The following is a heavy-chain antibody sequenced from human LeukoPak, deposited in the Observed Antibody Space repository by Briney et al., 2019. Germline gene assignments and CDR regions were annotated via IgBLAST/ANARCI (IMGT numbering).Heavy chain of an antibody. CDR2: ISSSSSYI. Sequence: GGSLRLSCAASGFTFSSYSMNWVRQAPGKGLEWVSSISSSSSYIYYADSVKGRFTISRDNAKNSLYLQMNSLRAEDTAVYYCARGVRIGGGYFDYWGQGTLVTVSS. D-gene: IGHD3-10*01. V-gene: IGHV3-21*04. J-gene: IGHJ4*02. CDR1: GFTFSSYS. CDR3: ARGVRIGGGYFDY.